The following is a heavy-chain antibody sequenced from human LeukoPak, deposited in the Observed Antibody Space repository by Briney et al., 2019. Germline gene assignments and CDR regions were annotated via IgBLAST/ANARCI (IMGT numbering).Heavy chain of an antibody. CDR3: VSFYETY. D-gene: IGHD2/OR15-2a*01. V-gene: IGHV3-74*01. J-gene: IGHJ4*02. CDR2: INSDGSWT. Sequence: PGGSLRLSCAASGFTFSGHWMTWVRQAPGKGLVWVSHINSDGSWTSYADSVKGRFTISKDNAKNTVYLQMNSLRAEDTAVYYCVSFYETYWGRGTLVTVSS. CDR1: GFTFSGHW.